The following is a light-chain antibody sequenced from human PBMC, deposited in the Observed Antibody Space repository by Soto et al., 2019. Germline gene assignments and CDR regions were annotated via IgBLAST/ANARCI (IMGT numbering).Light chain of an antibody. CDR1: QSIDNRY. J-gene: IGKJ1*01. Sequence: EMVLTHSPGTLSSSPGERATLSCRASQSIDNRYFAWYHHKPGQAPRLLIYATSSRATGITDRFGGRGSGTNCTLTINRLELEDFAVYYCQQYFASSWTFGEGTKVDIK. CDR3: QQYFASSWT. V-gene: IGKV3-20*01. CDR2: ATS.